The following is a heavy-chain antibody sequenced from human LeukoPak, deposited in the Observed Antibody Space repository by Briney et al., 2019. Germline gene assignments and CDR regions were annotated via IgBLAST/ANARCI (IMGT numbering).Heavy chain of an antibody. CDR1: GGSISSYS. J-gene: IGHJ4*02. CDR3: AGTEGPADYGDYFDY. D-gene: IGHD4-17*01. V-gene: IGHV4-59*01. Sequence: PSETLSLTCTASGGSISSYSWSWIRQPPGKGLEWIGYIYYSGSTNYNPYLKSRVTILVETSNNKFSLQLSYVTAADTAVYYCAGTEGPADYGDYFDYWGQGTLVTVPS. CDR2: IYYSGST.